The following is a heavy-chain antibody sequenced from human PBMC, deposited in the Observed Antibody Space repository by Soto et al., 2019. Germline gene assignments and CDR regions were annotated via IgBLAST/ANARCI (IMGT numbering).Heavy chain of an antibody. Sequence: ASVKVSCKASGYTFTSYGISWVRQAPGQGLEWMGWISAYNGNTNYAQKLQGRVTMTTDTSTSTAYMELRSLRSDDTAVYYCAREERVGEWTNYYYYGMDVWGQGTTVTVSS. D-gene: IGHD3-16*01. CDR1: GYTFTSYG. V-gene: IGHV1-18*01. CDR3: AREERVGEWTNYYYYGMDV. J-gene: IGHJ6*02. CDR2: ISAYNGNT.